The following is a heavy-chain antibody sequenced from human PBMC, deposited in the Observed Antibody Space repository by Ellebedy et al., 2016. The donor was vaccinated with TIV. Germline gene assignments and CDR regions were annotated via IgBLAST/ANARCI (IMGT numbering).Heavy chain of an antibody. CDR3: ARVVSSSGWYAFDY. V-gene: IGHV3-33*01. CDR2: IWYDGSNK. D-gene: IGHD6-19*01. Sequence: GESLKISCAASGFTFSSYGMHWVRKAPGKGLEWVAVIWYDGSNKYYADSVKGRFTISRDNSKNTLYLQMNSLRAEDTAVYYCARVVSSSGWYAFDYWGQGTLVTVSS. J-gene: IGHJ4*02. CDR1: GFTFSSYG.